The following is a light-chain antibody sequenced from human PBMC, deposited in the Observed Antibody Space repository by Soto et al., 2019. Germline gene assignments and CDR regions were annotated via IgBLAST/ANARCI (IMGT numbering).Light chain of an antibody. J-gene: IGKJ1*01. V-gene: IGKV1-27*01. CDR1: QGIGNY. CDR2: AKS. CDR3: QKYDSAPWT. Sequence: DIQMTQSPSSLSASVGDRVTITCRASQGIGNYLAWYQQKPGKVPKLLIYAKSTLQSGVPSRFSGSGSGTDFILTISSLQPEDVATYYFQKYDSAPWTFGQGTKVEIK.